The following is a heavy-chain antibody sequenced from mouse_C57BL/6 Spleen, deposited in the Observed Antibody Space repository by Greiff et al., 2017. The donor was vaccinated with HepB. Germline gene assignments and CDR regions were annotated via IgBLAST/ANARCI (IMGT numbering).Heavy chain of an antibody. Sequence: VQLKESGGGLVKPGGSLKLSCAASGFTFSSYAMSWVRQTPEKRLEWVATISDGGSYTYYPDNVKGRFTISRDNATNNLYLQMSHLKSEDTAMYYCARDGEKNYFDYWGQGTTLTVSS. CDR2: ISDGGSYT. J-gene: IGHJ2*01. V-gene: IGHV5-4*01. CDR1: GFTFSSYA. CDR3: ARDGEKNYFDY.